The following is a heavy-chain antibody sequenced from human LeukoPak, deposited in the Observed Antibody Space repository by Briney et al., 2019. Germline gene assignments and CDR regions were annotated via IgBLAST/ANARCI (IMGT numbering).Heavy chain of an antibody. D-gene: IGHD3-9*01. J-gene: IGHJ2*01. V-gene: IGHV4-4*07. Sequence: SETLSLTCTVSGGSISSYYWSWIRQPAGKGLEWIGRIYTSGSTNYNPSLKSRVTMSVDTSKNQFSLKLSSVTAADTAVYYCARVHYDILTGYPSYWYFDLWGRGTLDTVSS. CDR3: ARVHYDILTGYPSYWYFDL. CDR2: IYTSGST. CDR1: GGSISSYY.